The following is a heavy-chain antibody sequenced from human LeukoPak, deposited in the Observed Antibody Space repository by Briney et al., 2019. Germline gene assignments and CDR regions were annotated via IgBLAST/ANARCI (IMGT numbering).Heavy chain of an antibody. V-gene: IGHV4-61*10. Sequence: SETLSLTCTVSGGSISSGSYYWSWIRQPAGKGLEWIGEIYHSGSTNYNPSLKSRVTISVDKSKNQFSLKLNSVTAADTAVYYCARRGKKKYQLLLRFGYFDYWGQGTLVTVSS. CDR1: GGSISSGSYY. J-gene: IGHJ4*02. CDR2: IYHSGST. D-gene: IGHD2-2*01. CDR3: ARRGKKKYQLLLRFGYFDY.